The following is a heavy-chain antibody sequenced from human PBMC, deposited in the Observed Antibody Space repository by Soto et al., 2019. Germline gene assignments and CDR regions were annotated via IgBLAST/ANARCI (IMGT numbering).Heavy chain of an antibody. CDR1: GFTFSSYG. Sequence: GGSLRLSCAASGFTFSSYGMHWVRQAPGKGLEWVAVIWYDGSNKCYADSVKGRFTISRDNSKNTLYLQMNSLRAEDTAVYYCARRGYSYGYWPKVFDYWGQGTLVTVSS. D-gene: IGHD5-18*01. CDR3: ARRGYSYGYWPKVFDY. V-gene: IGHV3-33*01. CDR2: IWYDGSNK. J-gene: IGHJ4*02.